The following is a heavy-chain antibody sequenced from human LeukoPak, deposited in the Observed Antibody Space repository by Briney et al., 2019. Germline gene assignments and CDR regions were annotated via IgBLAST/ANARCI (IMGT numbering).Heavy chain of an antibody. D-gene: IGHD6-13*01. CDR2: MNPNSGNT. J-gene: IGHJ5*02. CDR1: GYTFTSYD. Sequence: ASVKVSCKASGYTFTSYDINWVRQATGQGLEWMGWMNPNSGNTGYAQKFQGRVTMTRNTSISTAYMELSSLRSEDTAVYYCARARGSSWSGHGRWFDPWGQGTLVTVSS. CDR3: ARARGSSWSGHGRWFDP. V-gene: IGHV1-8*01.